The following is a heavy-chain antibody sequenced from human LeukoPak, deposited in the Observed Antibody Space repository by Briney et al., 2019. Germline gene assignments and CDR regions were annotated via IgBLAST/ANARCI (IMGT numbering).Heavy chain of an antibody. Sequence: SVKVSCKASGFTFTSSAMQWVRQARGQRLERIGWIVVGSGNTNYAQKFQERVTITRDMSTSTAYMELSSLRSEDTAVYYCAADHDYGDPRSLGYWGQGTLVTVSS. CDR1: GFTFTSSA. CDR3: AADHDYGDPRSLGY. J-gene: IGHJ4*02. CDR2: IVVGSGNT. V-gene: IGHV1-58*02. D-gene: IGHD4-17*01.